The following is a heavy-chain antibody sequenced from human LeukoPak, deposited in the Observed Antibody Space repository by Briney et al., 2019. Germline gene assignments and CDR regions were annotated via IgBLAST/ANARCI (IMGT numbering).Heavy chain of an antibody. D-gene: IGHD4-23*01. V-gene: IGHV3-7*01. CDR2: IKQDGSEK. Sequence: GGSLRLSCVASGFTFSDYYMTWVRQPPGKGLEWVANIKQDGSEKYYVDSVKGRFTISRDNAKNSLFLQMNSLRVEDTAVYYCAREVTPYYWGQGTLVTASS. CDR1: GFTFSDYY. J-gene: IGHJ4*02. CDR3: AREVTPYY.